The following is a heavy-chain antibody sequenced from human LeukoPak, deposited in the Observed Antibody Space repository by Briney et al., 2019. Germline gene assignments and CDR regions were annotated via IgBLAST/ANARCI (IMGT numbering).Heavy chain of an antibody. CDR3: ARRGNYGTFDY. Sequence: SETLSLTCAVYGGSFSGYYWSWIRQPPGKGLEWIWEINHSGSTNYNPSLKSRVTISVDTSKNQFSLKLSSVTAADTAVYYCARRGNYGTFDYWGQGTLVTVSS. CDR1: GGSFSGYY. D-gene: IGHD4-11*01. J-gene: IGHJ4*02. V-gene: IGHV4-34*01. CDR2: INHSGST.